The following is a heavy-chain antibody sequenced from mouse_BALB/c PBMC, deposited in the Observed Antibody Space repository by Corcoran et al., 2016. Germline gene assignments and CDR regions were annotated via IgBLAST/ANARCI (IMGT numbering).Heavy chain of an antibody. J-gene: IGHJ1*01. CDR1: VYSFTGYY. V-gene: IGHV1-26*01. Sequence: EVQLQQSGPELVKPGASVKISCKASVYSFTGYYMHWVKQSHVKSLEWIGRINPYNGATSYNQNFKDKASLTVDKSSSTAYMELHSLTSEDSAVYYCARDYDYWYFDVWGAGTSVTVSS. D-gene: IGHD2-4*01. CDR3: ARDYDYWYFDV. CDR2: INPYNGAT.